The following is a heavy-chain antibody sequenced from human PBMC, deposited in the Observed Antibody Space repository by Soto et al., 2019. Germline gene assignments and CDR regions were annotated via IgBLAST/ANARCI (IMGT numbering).Heavy chain of an antibody. Sequence: SLKVSCKASGYTFTYRYLHWVRQAPGQALEWMGWITPFNGNTNYAQKFQDRVTITRDRSMSTAYMELSSLRSEDTAMYYCATYTIFGVVRSGYYYGMDVWGQGTTVTVSS. J-gene: IGHJ6*02. CDR1: GYTFTYRY. CDR2: ITPFNGNT. CDR3: ATYTIFGVVRSGYYYGMDV. D-gene: IGHD3-3*01. V-gene: IGHV1-45*02.